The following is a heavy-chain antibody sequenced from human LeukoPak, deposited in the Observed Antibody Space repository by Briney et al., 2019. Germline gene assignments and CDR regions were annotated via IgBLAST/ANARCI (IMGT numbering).Heavy chain of an antibody. CDR2: IYYSVST. D-gene: IGHD6-13*01. CDR1: GGSISSYY. V-gene: IGHV4-59*01. Sequence: SETLSRTCTVSGGSISSYYWSWIRQPPGKELEWIGYIYYSVSTNYHPSLKSRVTISVDTSKNQFSLKLSSVTAADTAVYYCARVRRIAAERGGFSFDYWGQGTLVTVSS. CDR3: ARVRRIAAERGGFSFDY. J-gene: IGHJ4*02.